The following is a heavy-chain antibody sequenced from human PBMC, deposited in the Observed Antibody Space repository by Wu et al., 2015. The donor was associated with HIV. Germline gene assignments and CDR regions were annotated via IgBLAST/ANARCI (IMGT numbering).Heavy chain of an antibody. CDR1: GHTFITYG. D-gene: IGHD6-13*01. J-gene: IGHJ6*03. CDR2: ISTYNGNT. CDR3: ARQYSSTWRYYYYYMDV. Sequence: QVQLVQSGAEVKKPGASVKVSCKASGHTFITYGISWVRQAPGQGLEWMGWISTYNGNTNYAQKLQGRVTMTTDTSTSTAYMELRSLRSDDTAVYYCARQYSSTWRYYYYYMDVWGKGTTVTVSS. V-gene: IGHV1-18*01.